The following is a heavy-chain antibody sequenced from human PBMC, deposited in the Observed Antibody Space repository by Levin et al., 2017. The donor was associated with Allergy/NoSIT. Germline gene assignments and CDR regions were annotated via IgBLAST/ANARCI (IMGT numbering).Heavy chain of an antibody. J-gene: IGHJ4*02. D-gene: IGHD3-22*01. Sequence: TRGKPTQTLTLTCTFSGFSLSTSGVRGGGRGQPPGKDLEWLALIYWDDDKRYSPSLKSRLTITKDTSKNQVVLTMTNMDPVDTATYYCAHRIEYYYDNSGYYSDYWGQGTLVTVSS. V-gene: IGHV2-5*02. CDR1: GFSLSTSGVR. CDR2: IYWDDDK. CDR3: AHRIEYYYDNSGYYSDY.